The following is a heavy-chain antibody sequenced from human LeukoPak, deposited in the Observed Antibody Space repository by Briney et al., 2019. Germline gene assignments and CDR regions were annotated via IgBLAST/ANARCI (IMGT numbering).Heavy chain of an antibody. D-gene: IGHD2-15*01. J-gene: IGHJ3*02. CDR2: INHSGST. CDR1: GGSFSGYY. CDR3: ARGGLRWSSDAFDI. Sequence: SETLSLTCAVYGGSFSGYYWSWIRQPPGKGLEWIGEINHSGSTNYNPSLKSRVTISVDTSKNQFSLKLSSVTAADTAVYYCARGGLRWSSDAFDIWGQQTMVTASS. V-gene: IGHV4-34*01.